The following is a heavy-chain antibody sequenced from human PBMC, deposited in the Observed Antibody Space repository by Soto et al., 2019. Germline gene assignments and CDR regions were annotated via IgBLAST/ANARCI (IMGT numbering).Heavy chain of an antibody. D-gene: IGHD3-10*01. V-gene: IGHV4-59*01. J-gene: IGHJ5*02. Sequence: SETLSLTCTVSGGSISRYYWNWIRQPPGKGLEWIGYIYYSGSTNYNPSLKSRVTISVDTSKNQFSLKLSSVTAADTAVYYCARDPGSGSYYGWGAPWGQGTLVTVS. CDR2: IYYSGST. CDR1: GGSISRYY. CDR3: ARDPGSGSYYGWGAP.